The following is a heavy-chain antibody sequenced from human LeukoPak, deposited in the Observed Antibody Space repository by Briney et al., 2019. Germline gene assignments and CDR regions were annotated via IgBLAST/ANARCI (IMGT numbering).Heavy chain of an antibody. J-gene: IGHJ5*02. D-gene: IGHD1-26*01. CDR2: FDKKGKGYATAT. CDR3: TRDSGTYNWFDP. CDR1: GFTFSGSA. Sequence: GGSLRLSCAASGFTFSGSAIHWVRQSSGKGLEWVGQFDKKGKGYATATAYAASVKGRFTISRDDSINTAYLQMKSLKTEDTALYYCTRDSGTYNWFDPWGQGTLVTVSS. V-gene: IGHV3-73*01.